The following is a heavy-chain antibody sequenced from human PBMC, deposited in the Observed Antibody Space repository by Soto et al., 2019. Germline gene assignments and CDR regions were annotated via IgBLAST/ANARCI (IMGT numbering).Heavy chain of an antibody. CDR3: AKGLGVSYDFWSGYQRAYSSGMDV. Sequence: GGSLRLSCAASGFTFSSYAMSWVRQAPWKGLEWVSAISGSGGSTYYADSVKGRFTISRDNSKNTLYLQMNSLRAEDTAVYYCAKGLGVSYDFWSGYQRAYSSGMDVWGQGTTVTVSS. J-gene: IGHJ6*01. V-gene: IGHV3-23*01. D-gene: IGHD3-3*01. CDR1: GFTFSSYA. CDR2: ISGSGGST.